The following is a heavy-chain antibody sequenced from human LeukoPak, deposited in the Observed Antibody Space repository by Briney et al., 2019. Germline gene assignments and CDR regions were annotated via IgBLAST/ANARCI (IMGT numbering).Heavy chain of an antibody. Sequence: ASVKVSCKASGYTFTGYYMHWVRQAPGQGLEWMGWINPNSGNTGSAQKFQGRLSMTRNNPLSTAYMELSSLRSEDTAVYYCARVGYDSSGYYLHDYWGQGTLVTVSS. CDR2: INPNSGNT. V-gene: IGHV1-8*02. CDR3: ARVGYDSSGYYLHDY. J-gene: IGHJ4*02. CDR1: GYTFTGYY. D-gene: IGHD3-22*01.